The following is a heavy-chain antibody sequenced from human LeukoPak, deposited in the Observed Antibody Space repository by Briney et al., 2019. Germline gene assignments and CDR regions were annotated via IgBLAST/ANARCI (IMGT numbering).Heavy chain of an antibody. J-gene: IGHJ4*02. Sequence: SGGSLRLFCSASGFIFSSFAVSWFRESPERALEWWSAISFSGGSTYYPDSVKGRFTISRDYSKNRLYLQMNRLRAEDTAVYYCAKAPQKTGSGYYFIIDYWGQGTLVTVSS. CDR1: GFIFSSFA. CDR2: ISFSGGST. D-gene: IGHD3-22*01. CDR3: AKAPQKTGSGYYFIIDY. V-gene: IGHV3-23*01.